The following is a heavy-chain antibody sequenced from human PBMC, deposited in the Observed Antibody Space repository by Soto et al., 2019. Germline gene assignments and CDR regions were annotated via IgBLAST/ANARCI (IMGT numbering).Heavy chain of an antibody. CDR1: GFTFSSYG. Sequence: QVQLVESGGGVVQPGRSLRLSCAASGFTFSSYGMHWVRQAPGKGLEWVAVIWYDGSNKYYADSVKGRFTISRDNSKNTLYLQMNSLRAEDTVVYYCARDQASGTSTVILDYWGQGTLVTVSS. D-gene: IGHD4-17*01. V-gene: IGHV3-33*01. J-gene: IGHJ4*02. CDR2: IWYDGSNK. CDR3: ARDQASGTSTVILDY.